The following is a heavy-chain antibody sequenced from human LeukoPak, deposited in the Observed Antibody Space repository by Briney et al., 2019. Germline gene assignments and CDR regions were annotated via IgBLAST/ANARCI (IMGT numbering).Heavy chain of an antibody. D-gene: IGHD6-19*01. CDR2: ISSSSSSYI. CDR1: GFTFSTYS. V-gene: IGHV3-21*01. J-gene: IGHJ4*02. Sequence: PGGSLRLSCAASGFTFSTYSMNWVRQAPGKGLQWVSSISSSSSSYIYYADSVKGRFTISRDNAKNSLYLQMNSLRAEDTAVYYCARDLCSGLASGCSMIGYWGQGTLVTVSS. CDR3: ARDLCSGLASGCSMIGY.